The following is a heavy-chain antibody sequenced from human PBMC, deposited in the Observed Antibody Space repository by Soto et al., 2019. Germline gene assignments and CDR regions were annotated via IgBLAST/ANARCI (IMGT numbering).Heavy chain of an antibody. Sequence: QVQLVESGGGVVQPGRSLRLSCAASGFTFSSYGMHWVRQAPGKGLEWVALISYDGSDKYYADSVKGRFTISRDNSKNTLYLPMTSLRVEDTAVYYCGAGQYFSDYWGQGTLVTVSS. CDR3: GAGQYFSDY. J-gene: IGHJ4*02. CDR1: GFTFSSYG. D-gene: IGHD6-13*01. CDR2: ISYDGSDK. V-gene: IGHV3-30*03.